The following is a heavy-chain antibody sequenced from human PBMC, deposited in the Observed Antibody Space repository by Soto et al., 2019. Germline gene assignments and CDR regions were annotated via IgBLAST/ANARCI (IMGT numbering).Heavy chain of an antibody. J-gene: IGHJ3*01. CDR1: GEGIVSHT. V-gene: IGHV1-3*01. CDR2: INADNGDT. Sequence: GASVEVRWKARGEGIVSHTWRWVRQAPGQRLEWMGWINADNGDTKYSQKFQGRVTITRDTSANTAYMELSSLRSEDTAVYYCARDIEKQLVRGAFDFWGQGTMVTVSS. CDR3: ARDIEKQLVRGAFDF. D-gene: IGHD6-13*01.